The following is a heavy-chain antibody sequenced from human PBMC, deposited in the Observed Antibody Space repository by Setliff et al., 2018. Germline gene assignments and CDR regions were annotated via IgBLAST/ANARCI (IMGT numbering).Heavy chain of an antibody. J-gene: IGHJ4*02. Sequence: PSETLSLTCAVYGGSFNVYFWSWIRQPPGKGLEWIGEISHSGSTNYSPSLKSRVTMSVDTSKNQFSLKLTSVTAADTAVYYCRVWVDMIEVDSWAQGTLVTVSS. V-gene: IGHV4-34*01. D-gene: IGHD3-22*01. CDR3: RVWVDMIEVDS. CDR2: ISHSGST. CDR1: GGSFNVYF.